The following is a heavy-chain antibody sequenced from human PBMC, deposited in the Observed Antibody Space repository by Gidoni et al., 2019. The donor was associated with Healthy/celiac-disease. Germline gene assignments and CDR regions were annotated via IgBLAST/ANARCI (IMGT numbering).Heavy chain of an antibody. CDR2: ISISSSYI. CDR1: GFTFRSYS. CDR3: ARDELPAAIFPLYYYYYGMDV. D-gene: IGHD2-2*01. Sequence: EVQLVESGGGLVKPGGSLRLSCAASGFTFRSYSMNWVRQAPGKGLEWVSSISISSSYIYYADSVKGRFTISRDNAKNSLYLQMNSLRAEDTAVYYCARDELPAAIFPLYYYYYGMDVWGQGTTVTVSS. J-gene: IGHJ6*02. V-gene: IGHV3-21*01.